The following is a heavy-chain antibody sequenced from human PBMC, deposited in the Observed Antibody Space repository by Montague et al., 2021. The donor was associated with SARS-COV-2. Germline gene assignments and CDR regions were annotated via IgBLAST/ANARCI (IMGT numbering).Heavy chain of an antibody. J-gene: IGHJ5*02. CDR1: GFSFNIRA. CDR2: ISDDGRQR. Sequence: SLRLSCAASGFSFNIRAIHWVRQAPGKGLEWVAVISDDGRQRFYSDSVKGRFTISRDNSNNTLYLQLNSLKYEDTAVYFCARDSGDSHGDYYFDLWGQGTLVIVSS. CDR3: ARDSGDSHGDYYFDL. D-gene: IGHD4-17*01. V-gene: IGHV3-30*04.